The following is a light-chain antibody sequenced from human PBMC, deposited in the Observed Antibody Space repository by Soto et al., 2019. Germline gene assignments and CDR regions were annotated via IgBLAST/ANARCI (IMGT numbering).Light chain of an antibody. J-gene: IGKJ5*01. CDR3: QNHDNWPLIT. CDR1: HSVNSH. CDR2: GAS. V-gene: IGKV3-15*01. Sequence: MMMTQSPATLSVSPGERVTLSCRTSHSVNSHVAWYQQKPGQAPRLLLYGASTRATGIPVRFSGSGFGTEFTLTISRLQSEDFALYYCQNHDNWPLITFGQGTRLEIK.